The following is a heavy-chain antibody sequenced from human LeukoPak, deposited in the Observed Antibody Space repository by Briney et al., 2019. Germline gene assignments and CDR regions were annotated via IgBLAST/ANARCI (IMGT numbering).Heavy chain of an antibody. CDR3: ARDRRLMVRGAPNWFDP. CDR1: GYSFTSYW. J-gene: IGHJ5*02. Sequence: GESLKISCKGSGYSFTSYWIGWVRQMPGKGLEWMGIIYPGDSDTRYSPSFQGQVTISADKSISTAYLQWSSLKASDTAMYYCARDRRLMVRGAPNWFDPWGQGTLVTVSS. V-gene: IGHV5-51*01. D-gene: IGHD3-10*01. CDR2: IYPGDSDT.